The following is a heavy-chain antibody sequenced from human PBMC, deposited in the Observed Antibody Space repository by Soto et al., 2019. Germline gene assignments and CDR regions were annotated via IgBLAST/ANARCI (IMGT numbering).Heavy chain of an antibody. CDR1: GGSFSGYY. V-gene: IGHV4-34*01. Sequence: SETLSLTCAVYGGSFSGYYWSWIRQPPGKGLEWIGEINHSGSTNYNPSLKSRVTISVDTSKNQFSLKLSSVTAADTAVYYCARGLAVVRGVPGPYYYYMDVWGKGTTVTVSS. CDR2: INHSGST. CDR3: ARGLAVVRGVPGPYYYYMDV. J-gene: IGHJ6*03. D-gene: IGHD3-10*01.